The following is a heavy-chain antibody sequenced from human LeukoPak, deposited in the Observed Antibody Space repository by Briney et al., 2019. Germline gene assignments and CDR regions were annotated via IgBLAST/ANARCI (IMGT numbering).Heavy chain of an antibody. CDR2: ISYDGSNK. Sequence: GGSLRLSCAASGFTFSSYGMHWVRQAPGKGLEWVAVISYDGSNKYYADSVKGRFTTSRDNSKNTLYLQMNSLRAEDTAVYYCAKSLMVRVVNDYWGQGTPVTVSS. CDR3: AKSLMVRVVNDY. D-gene: IGHD3-10*01. V-gene: IGHV3-30*18. J-gene: IGHJ4*02. CDR1: GFTFSSYG.